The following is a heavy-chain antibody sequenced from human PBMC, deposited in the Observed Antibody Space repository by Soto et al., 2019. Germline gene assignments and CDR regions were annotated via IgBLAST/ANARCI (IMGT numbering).Heavy chain of an antibody. CDR2: IIPIFGTA. D-gene: IGHD6-19*01. CDR1: GGTFSSYA. CDR3: ARAGYSSGWSFYY. Sequence: QVQLVQSGAEVKKPGSSVKVSCKASGGTFSSYAISWVRQAPGQGLEWMGGIIPIFGTANYAQKFQGRVTSTADESTSTAYRELSSLRAADTDVYYCARAGYSSGWSFYYWGQGTLVTVSS. J-gene: IGHJ4*02. V-gene: IGHV1-69*12.